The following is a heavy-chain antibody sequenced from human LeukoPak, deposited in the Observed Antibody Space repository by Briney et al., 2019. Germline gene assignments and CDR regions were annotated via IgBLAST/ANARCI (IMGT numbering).Heavy chain of an antibody. D-gene: IGHD6-13*01. J-gene: IGHJ4*02. CDR1: GFTFSSYA. CDR3: ARASWSGFDY. CDR2: ISYDGSNK. V-gene: IGHV3-30*04. Sequence: GGSLRLSCAASGFTFSSYAMHWVRQAPGKGLEWVAVISYDGSNKYYADSVKGRFTISRDNSKNTLYMQMNSLRAEDTAVYYCARASWSGFDYWGQGTLVTVSS.